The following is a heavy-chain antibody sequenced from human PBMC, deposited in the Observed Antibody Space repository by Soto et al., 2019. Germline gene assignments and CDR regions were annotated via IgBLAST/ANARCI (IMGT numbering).Heavy chain of an antibody. CDR3: ARGLALIVATIPAGWAGFDY. Sequence: ASVKVSCKASGYTFTSYYMHWVRHAPGQGLEWMGIINPSGGSTSYAQKFQGRVTMTRDTSTSTVYMELSSLRSEDTAVYYCARGLALIVATIPAGWAGFDYWGQGTLVTVSS. D-gene: IGHD5-12*01. V-gene: IGHV1-46*01. CDR2: INPSGGST. CDR1: GYTFTSYY. J-gene: IGHJ4*02.